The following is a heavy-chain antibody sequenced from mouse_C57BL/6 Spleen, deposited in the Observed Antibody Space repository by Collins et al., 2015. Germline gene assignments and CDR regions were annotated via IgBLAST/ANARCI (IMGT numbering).Heavy chain of an antibody. CDR2: INPDSSTI. Sequence: EVKLLQSGGGLVQPGGSLKPSCAASGIDFSRYWMSWVRRAPGKGLEWIGEINPDSSTINYAPSLKDKFIISRDNAKNTLYLQMSKVRSEDTALYYCARPVYYYGRGWYFDVWGTGTTVTVSS. CDR3: ARPVYYYGRGWYFDV. V-gene: IGHV4-1*01. CDR1: GIDFSRYW. J-gene: IGHJ1*03. D-gene: IGHD1-1*01.